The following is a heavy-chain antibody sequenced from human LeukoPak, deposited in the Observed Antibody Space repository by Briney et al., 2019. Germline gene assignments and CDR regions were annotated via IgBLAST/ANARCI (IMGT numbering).Heavy chain of an antibody. J-gene: IGHJ3*02. CDR2: ISSSGSTI. CDR1: GFTFSSYE. D-gene: IGHD3-9*01. V-gene: IGHV3-48*03. CDR3: ARERQGRDILTGYDAFDI. Sequence: GGSLRLSCAASGFTFSSYEMNWVRQAPGKGLEWVSYISSSGSTIYYADSVKGRFTISRDNAKNSLYLQMNSLRAEDTAVYYCARERQGRDILTGYDAFDIWDQGTMVTVSS.